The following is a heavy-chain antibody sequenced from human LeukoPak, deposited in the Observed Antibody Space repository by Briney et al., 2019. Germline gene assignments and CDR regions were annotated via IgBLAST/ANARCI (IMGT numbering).Heavy chain of an antibody. CDR2: IYYSGHT. D-gene: IGHD3-22*01. CDR3: ARQEPDYYDSSGPIDY. V-gene: IGHV4-59*08. Sequence: SETLSLTCTVSGDSMSSYYWSWIRQPPGKALEWIGYIYYSGHTNYNPSLKSRVTISVDTSKNQFSLKLSSVTAADTAVYYCARQEPDYYDSSGPIDYWGQGTLVTVSS. J-gene: IGHJ4*02. CDR1: GDSMSSYY.